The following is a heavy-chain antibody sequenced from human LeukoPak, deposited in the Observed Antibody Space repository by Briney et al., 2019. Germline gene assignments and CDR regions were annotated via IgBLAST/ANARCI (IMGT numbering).Heavy chain of an antibody. Sequence: PGGSLRLSCAASGFACRNAWMSWVRQAPGKGLEWVGRIKSKTDGGTTDYAAPVKGRFTISRDDSKNTLYLQMNSLKTEDTAVYYCTTDFTMIVVVDAFDIWGQGTMVTAPS. D-gene: IGHD3-22*01. V-gene: IGHV3-15*01. J-gene: IGHJ3*02. CDR2: IKSKTDGGTT. CDR1: GFACRNAW. CDR3: TTDFTMIVVVDAFDI.